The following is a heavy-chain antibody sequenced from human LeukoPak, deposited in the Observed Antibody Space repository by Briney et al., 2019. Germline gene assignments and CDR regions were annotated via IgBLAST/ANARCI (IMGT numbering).Heavy chain of an antibody. J-gene: IGHJ3*02. CDR3: ARLGSSGWYDAFDI. V-gene: IGHV1-8*03. CDR1: GYTFTAYY. D-gene: IGHD6-19*01. CDR2: MNPNSGNT. Sequence: ASVKVSCKASGYTFTAYYMHWVRQAPGQGLEWMGWMNPNSGNTGYAQKFQGRVTITRNTSISTAYMELSSLRSEDAAVYYCARLGSSGWYDAFDIWGQGTMVTVSS.